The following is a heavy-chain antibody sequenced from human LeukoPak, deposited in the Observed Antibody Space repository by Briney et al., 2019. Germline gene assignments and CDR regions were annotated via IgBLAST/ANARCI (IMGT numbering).Heavy chain of an antibody. V-gene: IGHV3-7*01. CDR1: GFTFSSHW. J-gene: IGHJ4*02. D-gene: IGHD4-17*01. CDR3: ARDSSDYGVD. CDR2: IKKDGGQK. Sequence: GGSLRLSCAASGFTFSSHWMSWVRQAPGKGLEWVATIKKDGGQKDYGDSVRGRFTVSRDSATSSVYLQMNSLRAEDTAVYYCARDSSDYGVDWGQGTLVTVSS.